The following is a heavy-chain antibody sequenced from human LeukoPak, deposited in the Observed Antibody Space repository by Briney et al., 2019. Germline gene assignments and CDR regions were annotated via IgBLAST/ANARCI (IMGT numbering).Heavy chain of an antibody. Sequence: GSLRLSCAASGFTFSSYAMSWVRQPPGKGLEWIGEINHSGSTNYNPSLKSRVTISVDTSKNQFSLKLSSVTAADTAVYYCARYSHSSGYYPPSFDYWGQGTLVTVSS. D-gene: IGHD3-22*01. J-gene: IGHJ4*02. CDR3: ARYSHSSGYYPPSFDY. CDR2: INHSGST. CDR1: GFTFSSYA. V-gene: IGHV4-34*01.